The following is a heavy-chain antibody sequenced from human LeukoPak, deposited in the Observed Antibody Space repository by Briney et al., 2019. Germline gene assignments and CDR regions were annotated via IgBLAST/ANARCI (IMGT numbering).Heavy chain of an antibody. V-gene: IGHV1-8*02. CDR1: GYTFTSYY. Sequence: ASVKVSCKASGYTFTSYYMHWVRQAPGQGLEWMGWMNPNSGNTGYAQKFQGRVTMTRNTSISTAYMELSSLRSEDTAVYYCARAPYYYGSGSPNWFDPWGQGTLVTVSS. CDR3: ARAPYYYGSGSPNWFDP. J-gene: IGHJ5*02. D-gene: IGHD3-10*01. CDR2: MNPNSGNT.